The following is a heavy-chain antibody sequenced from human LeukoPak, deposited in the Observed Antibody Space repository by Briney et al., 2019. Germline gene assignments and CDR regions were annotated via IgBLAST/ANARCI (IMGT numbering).Heavy chain of an antibody. V-gene: IGHV3-66*01. D-gene: IGHD6-19*01. CDR1: EFSVGSNY. J-gene: IGHJ4*02. CDR2: IYSGGST. Sequence: GGSLRLSCAASEFSVGSNYMTWVRQAPGKGLEWVSLIYSGGSTYYADSVKGRFTISRDNSKNTLYLQMNSLRAEDTAVYYCAREKWLVPGYWGQGTLVTVSS. CDR3: AREKWLVPGY.